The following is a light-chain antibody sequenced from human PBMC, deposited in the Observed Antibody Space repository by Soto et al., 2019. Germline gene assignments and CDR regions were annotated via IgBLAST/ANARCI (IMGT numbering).Light chain of an antibody. V-gene: IGKV3-20*01. CDR2: GAS. J-gene: IGKJ3*01. CDR1: QSVSSSY. CDR3: QQYGSSLLFT. Sequence: EIVLTQSPGTLSLSPGERATLSCRASQSVSSSYLAWYQQKPGQAPRLLIYGASSRATGIPDRFSGSGSGRDFTRTISRLEPEDFAVYYCQQYGSSLLFTFGPGTKGDIK.